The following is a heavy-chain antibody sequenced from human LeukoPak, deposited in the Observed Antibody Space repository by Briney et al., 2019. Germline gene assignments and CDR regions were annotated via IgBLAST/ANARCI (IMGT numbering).Heavy chain of an antibody. Sequence: PGGSLRLSCAASGFTFNKAWMSWVRQAPGKGLEWVGRIKSKTDGGTADYAAPVKGRFTISRDDSTATLYLQINSLKTEDTAVYYCATAGSGWYYVDAFHFWGQGTMVTVSS. J-gene: IGHJ3*01. CDR3: ATAGSGWYYVDAFHF. V-gene: IGHV3-15*01. CDR1: GFTFNKAW. D-gene: IGHD6-19*01. CDR2: IKSKTDGGTA.